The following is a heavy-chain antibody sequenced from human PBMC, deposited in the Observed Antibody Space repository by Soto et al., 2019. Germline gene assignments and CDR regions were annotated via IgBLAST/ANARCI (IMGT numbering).Heavy chain of an antibody. CDR3: ARVPLLTTVTTVYHGMDV. V-gene: IGHV1-3*01. D-gene: IGHD4-17*01. CDR1: GYTFTSYA. Sequence: QVQLVQSGAEVKKPGASVKVSCKASGYTFTSYALHWVRQAPGQRLEWMGWINAGNGNTKYSQKFQGRVTITRDTSASTAYMELNSLRSADTSVYYCARVPLLTTVTTVYHGMDVWGQGTTVTVSS. CDR2: INAGNGNT. J-gene: IGHJ6*02.